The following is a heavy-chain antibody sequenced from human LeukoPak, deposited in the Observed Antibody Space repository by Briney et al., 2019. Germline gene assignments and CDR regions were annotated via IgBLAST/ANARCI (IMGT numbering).Heavy chain of an antibody. CDR1: GFTFSSYW. V-gene: IGHV3-7*01. Sequence: GGSLRLSCAGSGFTFSSYWMAWVRQAPGKGLEWVANINPDESEKYYVDSVKGRFTISRDNAENSLYLQMNSLRAEDTAVYYCARWIFGVVGDVWGQGTTVTVSS. CDR2: INPDESEK. CDR3: ARWIFGVVGDV. J-gene: IGHJ6*02. D-gene: IGHD3-3*01.